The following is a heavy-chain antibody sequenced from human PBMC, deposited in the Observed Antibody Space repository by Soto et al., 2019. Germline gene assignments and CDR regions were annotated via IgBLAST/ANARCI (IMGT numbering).Heavy chain of an antibody. D-gene: IGHD1-26*01. V-gene: IGHV1-69*06. CDR2: VVPMYDSV. Sequence: GASVKVSCKASGGTFNTYTINWLRQAPGRGLEWVGQVVPMYDSVNYAETFQGRVTITVDKSTNTAYMELTNLRSQDTALYFCASWRSYSGSYCFDYWGQGTLVTVSS. J-gene: IGHJ4*02. CDR1: GGTFNTYT. CDR3: ASWRSYSGSYCFDY.